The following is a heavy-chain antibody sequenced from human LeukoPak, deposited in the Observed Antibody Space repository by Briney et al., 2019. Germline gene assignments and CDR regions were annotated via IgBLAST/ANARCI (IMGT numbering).Heavy chain of an antibody. CDR2: IYTIGST. CDR3: ARGYFWSGSRYGMDV. Sequence: SQTLSLTCTVSGGSISSGSYYWSWIRQPAGKGLEWIGRIYTIGSTNYNPSLKSRLTISVDTSKNQFSLKLSSVTAADTAVYYCARGYFWSGSRYGMDVWGQGTTVTVSS. J-gene: IGHJ6*02. V-gene: IGHV4-61*02. CDR1: GGSISSGSYY. D-gene: IGHD3-3*01.